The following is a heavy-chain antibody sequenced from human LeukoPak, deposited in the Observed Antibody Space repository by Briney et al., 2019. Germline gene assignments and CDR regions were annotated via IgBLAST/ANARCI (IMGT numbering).Heavy chain of an antibody. V-gene: IGHV3-23*01. CDR1: GFTFSSYA. CDR3: AKDTLGSSSGFDY. J-gene: IGHJ4*02. CDR2: ISGSGGST. Sequence: GGSLRLSCAASGFTFSSYAMSWVRRAPGKGLEWISAISGSGGSTYYADSVKGRFTISRDNSKNTLYLQMNSLRAEDTAVYYCAKDTLGSSSGFDYWGQGTLVTVSS. D-gene: IGHD6-13*01.